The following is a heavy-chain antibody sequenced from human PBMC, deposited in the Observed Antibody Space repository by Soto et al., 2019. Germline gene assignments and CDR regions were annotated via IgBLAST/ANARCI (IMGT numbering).Heavy chain of an antibody. CDR2: ISDDGSNK. Sequence: PGGSLRLSCAASGCTFINYGMHWVRQAPAKGLAWVAVISDDGSNKHYADSVKCRFTISRDNSNNTLFLQVNSLRVEDTAVYYCAKAVLRLLERSPDSWGQGTLVTVSS. CDR1: GCTFINYG. J-gene: IGHJ4*02. V-gene: IGHV3-30*18. CDR3: AKAVLRLLERSPDS. D-gene: IGHD3-3*01.